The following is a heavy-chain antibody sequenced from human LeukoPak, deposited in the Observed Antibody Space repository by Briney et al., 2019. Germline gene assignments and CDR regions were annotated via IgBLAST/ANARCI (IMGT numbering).Heavy chain of an antibody. CDR3: AKRGIVGAAYHFDY. V-gene: IGHV3-30*18. D-gene: IGHD1-26*01. Sequence: PGRSLRLSCAASGFSFSSYGMHWVRQAPGKGLEWVAVILYDGSNTYYVDSVKGRFTISRDNSKNTLYLQMNSLRAENTAVYYCAKRGIVGAAYHFDYWGQGTLVTVSS. CDR1: GFSFSSYG. CDR2: ILYDGSNT. J-gene: IGHJ4*02.